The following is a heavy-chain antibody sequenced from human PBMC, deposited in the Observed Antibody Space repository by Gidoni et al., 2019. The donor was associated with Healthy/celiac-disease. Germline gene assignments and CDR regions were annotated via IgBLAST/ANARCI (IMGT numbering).Heavy chain of an antibody. CDR1: GFSLNTSEVG. Sequence: QITLKESGPPLVKPTQTLTLTCTFSGFSLNTSEVGVGWIRQPPGKALEWLALIYWNDDKRYSPSLKNRLTITKDTSKNQVVLSMTNMDPVDTATYYCAHSSDYVWGSYRSGLNWFDPWGQGTLVTVSS. D-gene: IGHD3-16*02. V-gene: IGHV2-5*01. CDR3: AHSSDYVWGSYRSGLNWFDP. J-gene: IGHJ5*02. CDR2: IYWNDDK.